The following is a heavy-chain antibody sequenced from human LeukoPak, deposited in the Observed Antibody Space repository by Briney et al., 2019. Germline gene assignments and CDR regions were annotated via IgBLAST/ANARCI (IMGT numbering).Heavy chain of an antibody. Sequence: PSETLSLTCTVSGPSISIYYWSWLRQPPGKGLEWIGYIYYSGSNNYNPSLKSRVTISIDTSKNQFSLKLSSVTAADTAVYYCARYNSGSYYYYFDYWGQGTPVTVS. J-gene: IGHJ4*02. D-gene: IGHD1-26*01. CDR3: ARYNSGSYYYYFDY. CDR1: GPSISIYY. V-gene: IGHV4-59*01. CDR2: IYYSGSN.